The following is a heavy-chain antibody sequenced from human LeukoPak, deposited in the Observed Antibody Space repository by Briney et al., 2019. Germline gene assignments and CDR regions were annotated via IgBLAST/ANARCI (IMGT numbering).Heavy chain of an antibody. Sequence: EASVKVSCKASGGTFISYAISWVRQAPGQGLEWMGGIIPMFGTAKYAQKFQGRVTITADESTSTAYMELSSLRSEDTALYYCARVVEPRVWGQGTLVTVSS. V-gene: IGHV1-69*13. CDR2: IIPMFGTA. D-gene: IGHD2-15*01. J-gene: IGHJ4*02. CDR1: GGTFISYA. CDR3: ARVVEPRV.